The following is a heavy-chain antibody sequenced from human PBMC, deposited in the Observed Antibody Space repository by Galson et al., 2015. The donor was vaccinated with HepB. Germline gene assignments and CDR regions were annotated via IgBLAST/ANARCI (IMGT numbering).Heavy chain of an antibody. D-gene: IGHD4-11*01. CDR1: GYSLTELS. Sequence: VSCKVSGYSLTELSIHWVRQAPGKGLEWVGGFEPEDGEAIFPEKFQGRVTITEDTSTDTAYMELSRLRSEDTALYYCATGSYSNYGYYFYGMDVWGQGTTVTVSS. V-gene: IGHV1-24*01. CDR3: ATGSYSNYGYYFYGMDV. CDR2: FEPEDGEA. J-gene: IGHJ6*02.